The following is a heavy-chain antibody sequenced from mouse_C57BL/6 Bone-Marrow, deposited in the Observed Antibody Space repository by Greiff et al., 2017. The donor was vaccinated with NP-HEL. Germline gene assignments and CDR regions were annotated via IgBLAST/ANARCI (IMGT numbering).Heavy chain of an antibody. CDR2: IHPNSGST. CDR1: GYTFTSYW. CDR3: VGSSHWYFDV. D-gene: IGHD1-1*01. V-gene: IGHV1-64*01. Sequence: VQLQQPGAELVKPGASVKLSCKASGYTFTSYWMPWVKQRPGQGLEWIGMIHPNSGSTNYNEKFKSKATLTVDKSSSTAYMQLSSLTSEDSAVYYCVGSSHWYFDVWGTGTTVTVSS. J-gene: IGHJ1*03.